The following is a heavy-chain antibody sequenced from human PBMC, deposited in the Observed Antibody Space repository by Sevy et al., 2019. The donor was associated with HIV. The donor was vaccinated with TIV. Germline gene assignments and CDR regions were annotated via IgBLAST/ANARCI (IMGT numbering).Heavy chain of an antibody. Sequence: ASVKVSCKVSGYTFSTYRITWVRQAPGQGLEWMGWISPHNGDTNYARKLQGKVSMTTDTSTTTAYMELRGLTSDDTALYYCARAFCSGGRCYSLAYWGHGTLVTVSS. V-gene: IGHV1-18*01. CDR2: ISPHNGDT. CDR1: GYTFSTYR. CDR3: ARAFCSGGRCYSLAY. J-gene: IGHJ4*01. D-gene: IGHD2-15*01.